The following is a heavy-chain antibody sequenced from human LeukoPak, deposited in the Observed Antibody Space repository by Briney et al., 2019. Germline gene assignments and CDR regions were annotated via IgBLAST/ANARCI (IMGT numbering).Heavy chain of an antibody. CDR2: ISAYNGNT. Sequence: ASVEVSCKASGYTFTSYGISWVRQAPGQGLEWMGWISAYNGNTNYAQKLQGRVTMTTDTSTSTAYMELRSLRSDDTAVYYCGRDGYNLGPYYFDYWGQGTLVTVSS. D-gene: IGHD5-24*01. V-gene: IGHV1-18*01. CDR3: GRDGYNLGPYYFDY. J-gene: IGHJ4*02. CDR1: GYTFTSYG.